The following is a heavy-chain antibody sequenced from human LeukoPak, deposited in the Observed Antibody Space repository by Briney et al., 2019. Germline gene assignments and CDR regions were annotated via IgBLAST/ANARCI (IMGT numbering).Heavy chain of an antibody. CDR2: IYSGGST. CDR1: GFTVSSNY. CDR3: AREALEGVEMATIKQSH. D-gene: IGHD5-24*01. V-gene: IGHV3-53*01. J-gene: IGHJ4*02. Sequence: PGGSLRLSCAASGFTVSSNYMSWVRQAPGKGLEWVSVIYSGGSTYYADSVKGRFTISRDNSKNTLYLQKNSLRAEDTAVYYCAREALEGVEMATIKQSHWGQGTLVTVSS.